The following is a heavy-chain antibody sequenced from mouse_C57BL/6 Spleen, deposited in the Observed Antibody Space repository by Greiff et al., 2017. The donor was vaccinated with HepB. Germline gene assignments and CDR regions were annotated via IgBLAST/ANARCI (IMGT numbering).Heavy chain of an antibody. D-gene: IGHD1-1*01. CDR1: GYTFTSYW. CDR2: IYPGSGST. J-gene: IGHJ2*01. V-gene: IGHV1-55*01. CDR3: ARFITTVVATGYFDY. Sequence: QVQLKQPGAELVKPGASVKMSCKASGYTFTSYWITWVKQRPGQGLEWIGDIYPGSGSTNYNEKFKSKATLTVDTSSSTAYMQLSSLTSEDSAVYYCARFITTVVATGYFDYWGQGTTLTVSS.